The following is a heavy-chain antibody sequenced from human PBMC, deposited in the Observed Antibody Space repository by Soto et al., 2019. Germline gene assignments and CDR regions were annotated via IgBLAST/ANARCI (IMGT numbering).Heavy chain of an antibody. V-gene: IGHV3-7*01. CDR2: INQDGSGK. Sequence: AGASLRPSDAGAGITCSTHWTSCDRQSPGKGLEWVANINQDGSGKYYVDSVKGRFTISRDNAENSLSLQMNSLTAEDTAVYYCASHRSGWYGHFDYWGQGTVVTVSS. J-gene: IGHJ4*02. D-gene: IGHD6-19*01. CDR1: GITCSTHW. CDR3: ASHRSGWYGHFDY.